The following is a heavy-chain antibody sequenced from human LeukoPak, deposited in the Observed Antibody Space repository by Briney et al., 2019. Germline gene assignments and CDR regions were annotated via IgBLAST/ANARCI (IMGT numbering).Heavy chain of an antibody. CDR2: IRYDGSNK. CDR3: AKMGPYQPLPHDAFDI. J-gene: IGHJ3*02. CDR1: GFTFSSYG. Sequence: GGSLRLSCAASGFTFSSYGMHWVRQAPGKGLEWVAFIRYDGSNKYYADSVKGRFTISRDNSKNTLYLQMNSLRAEDTAVYYCAKMGPYQPLPHDAFDIWGQGTMVTVSS. D-gene: IGHD2-2*01. V-gene: IGHV3-30*02.